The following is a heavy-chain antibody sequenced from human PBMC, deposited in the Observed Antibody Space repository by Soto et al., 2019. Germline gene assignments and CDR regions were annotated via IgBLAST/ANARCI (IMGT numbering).Heavy chain of an antibody. CDR3: ATRITRIMMVISGWDY. Sequence: SSASCRVRFNSYVMAVSLKEQGKGLEWVSAISGSGGSTYYADSVKGRFTISRDNSKNTLYLQMNSLRAEDTAVYYFATRITRIMMVISGWDYRGQRTLVTVSS. V-gene: IGHV3-23*01. J-gene: IGHJ4*02. CDR2: ISGSGGST. D-gene: IGHD3-22*01. CDR1: RVRFNSYV.